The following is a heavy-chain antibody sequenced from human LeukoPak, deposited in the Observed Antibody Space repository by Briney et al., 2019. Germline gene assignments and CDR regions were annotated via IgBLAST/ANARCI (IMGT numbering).Heavy chain of an antibody. D-gene: IGHD2/OR15-2a*01. Sequence: GGSLRLSRAAAGSTFSSYTMNSVRLAPGKGLEWVSRISHTTSSTYYADSVRGRFNSSRDNSKNTLYLQMTSLRAEDTAVYFCAKAFSSNYFGMDVWGKGTTVIVSS. V-gene: IGHV3-23*01. J-gene: IGHJ6*04. CDR3: AKAFSSNYFGMDV. CDR2: ISHTTSST. CDR1: GSTFSSYT.